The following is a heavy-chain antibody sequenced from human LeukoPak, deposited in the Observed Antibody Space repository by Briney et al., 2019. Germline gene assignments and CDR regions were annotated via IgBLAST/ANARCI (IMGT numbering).Heavy chain of an antibody. CDR3: ARANWNYLFDY. D-gene: IGHD1-7*01. J-gene: IGHJ4*02. CDR2: IYYSGST. V-gene: IGHV4-59*01. Sequence: SETLSLTCTVSGGSISSYYWSWIRQPPGKGLEWIGYIYYSGSTNYNPSLKSRVTISVDTSKNQFSLKLSSVTAADTAVYYCARANWNYLFDYWGQGTLVTVSS. CDR1: GGSISSYY.